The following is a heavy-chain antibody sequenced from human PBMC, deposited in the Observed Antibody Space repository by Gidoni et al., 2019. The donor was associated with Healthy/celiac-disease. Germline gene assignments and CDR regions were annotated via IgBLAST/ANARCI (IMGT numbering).Heavy chain of an antibody. V-gene: IGHV4-34*01. Sequence: QVQLQQWGAGLLKPSETLSLTCAVYGGPFSGYYWSWFRQPPGKGLEWIGEINHSGSTNYNPSLKSRVTISVDTSKNQFSLKLSSVTAADTAVYYCARGPGVYYYDSSDSYYYYGMDVWGQGTTVTVSS. D-gene: IGHD3-22*01. CDR3: ARGPGVYYYDSSDSYYYYGMDV. J-gene: IGHJ6*02. CDR1: GGPFSGYY. CDR2: INHSGST.